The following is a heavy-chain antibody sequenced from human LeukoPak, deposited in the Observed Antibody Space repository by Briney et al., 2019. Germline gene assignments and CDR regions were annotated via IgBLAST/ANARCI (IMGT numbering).Heavy chain of an antibody. J-gene: IGHJ3*02. Sequence: GRPLRLSCAASGFTFGRYGMNWVRQAPGKGLEWVAVIWYHGRKEDYADSVKGRFTISRDNSKNTVNLQMNSLRAEDTAVYYCTRENGGDCYNGGAYDIWRRGTMVTVAS. V-gene: IGHV3-33*01. D-gene: IGHD5-24*01. CDR1: GFTFGRYG. CDR3: TRENGGDCYNGGAYDI. CDR2: IWYHGRKE.